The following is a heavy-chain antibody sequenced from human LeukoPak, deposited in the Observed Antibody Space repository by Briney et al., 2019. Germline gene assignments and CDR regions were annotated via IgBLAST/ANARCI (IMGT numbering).Heavy chain of an antibody. D-gene: IGHD3-10*01. J-gene: IGHJ5*02. CDR1: GGSISSGGYS. CDR3: AREGRGIFNR. V-gene: IGHV4-30-2*05. Sequence: SETLSLTCAVSGGSISSGGYSWSWIRQPPGKGLEWIGYIYYSGSTYYNPSLKSRVTISVDTSKNQFSLKLSSVTAADTAVYYCAREGRGIFNRWGQGTLVTVSS. CDR2: IYYSGST.